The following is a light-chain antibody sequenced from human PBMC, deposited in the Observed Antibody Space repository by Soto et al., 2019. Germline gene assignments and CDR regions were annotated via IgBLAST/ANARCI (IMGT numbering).Light chain of an antibody. CDR2: AAS. CDR1: QGIRND. Sequence: AIQMTQSPSSLSASVGDRVTITCRASQGIRNDLGWYQQKPGKAPKLLLYAASTLQSGAPSRFSGSGSGTDFTLTILSLQPEDFATYYCLQDYDYPLIFGGGTRVQIK. CDR3: LQDYDYPLI. V-gene: IGKV1-6*01. J-gene: IGKJ4*01.